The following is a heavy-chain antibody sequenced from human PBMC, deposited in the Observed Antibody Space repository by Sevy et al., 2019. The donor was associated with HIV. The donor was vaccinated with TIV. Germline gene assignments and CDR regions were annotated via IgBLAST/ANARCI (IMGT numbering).Heavy chain of an antibody. D-gene: IGHD1-26*01. V-gene: IGHV4-59*08. Sequence: SETLSLTCTVSGGSITSLYWNWIRQPPGKGLEWIANIYYNGHINYNPSLKSRVTISLDTSKNQFSLRLSSVTSADTAMYYCAGDNAWGGVYFWGQGTLVTVSS. CDR3: AGDNAWGGVYF. CDR2: IYYNGHI. J-gene: IGHJ4*02. CDR1: GGSITSLY.